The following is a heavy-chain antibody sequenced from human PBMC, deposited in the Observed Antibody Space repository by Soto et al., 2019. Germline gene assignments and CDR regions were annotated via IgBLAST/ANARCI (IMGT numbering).Heavy chain of an antibody. CDR1: GFSLTTSQVG. Sequence: SGPTLVNPTQTLTLTCTFSGFSLTTSQVGVGWIRQPPGKALEWLAHVYWNDDKYYSLSLKSRLTITKDTSKSQVVLTVTNMDPVDTATYYCANLNTRGYYFDYWGQGALVTVSS. CDR2: VYWNDDK. J-gene: IGHJ4*02. V-gene: IGHV2-5*01. CDR3: ANLNTRGYYFDY.